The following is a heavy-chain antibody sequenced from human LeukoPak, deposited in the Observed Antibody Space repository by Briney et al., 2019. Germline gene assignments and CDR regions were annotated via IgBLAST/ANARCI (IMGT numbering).Heavy chain of an antibody. CDR1: GGSISSSYW. J-gene: IGHJ6*03. V-gene: IGHV4-4*02. Sequence: PSETLSLTCGVSGGSISSSYWWSWVRQPPGKGLEWIGEIYHSGSTNYNPSLKSRVTISMDKSKNQFSLNLSSVTAEDTAVYYCARDNLWFDLYYMDVWGKGTTVTISS. D-gene: IGHD3-10*01. CDR2: IYHSGST. CDR3: ARDNLWFDLYYMDV.